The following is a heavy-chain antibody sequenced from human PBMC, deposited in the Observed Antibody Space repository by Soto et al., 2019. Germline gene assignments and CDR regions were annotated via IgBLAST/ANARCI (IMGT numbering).Heavy chain of an antibody. J-gene: IGHJ3*02. D-gene: IGHD5-12*01. CDR1: GGSISSGDYY. V-gene: IGHV4-30-4*01. CDR2: IYYSGST. CDR3: ARGGRDGYNFAFDI. Sequence: SETLSLTCTVSGGSISSGDYYWSWIRQPPGKGLEWIGYIYYSGSTYYSPSLKSRVTISVDTSKNQFSLKLSSVTAADTAVYYCARGGRDGYNFAFDIWGQGTMVTVSS.